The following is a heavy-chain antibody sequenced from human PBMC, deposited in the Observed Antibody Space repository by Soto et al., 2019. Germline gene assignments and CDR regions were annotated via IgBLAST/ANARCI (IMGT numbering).Heavy chain of an antibody. Sequence: PGGSLRLSCGASGFTFSNYSMNWVRQAPGKGLEWVSSISSRSSYIYYADSLKGRFTISSDNAKKSLYLQMNSLRAEDTAVYYCARVHLPYGDYDVYYYYYGMDVWGQGTTVTVSS. CDR2: ISSRSSYI. D-gene: IGHD4-17*01. J-gene: IGHJ6*02. CDR3: ARVHLPYGDYDVYYYYYGMDV. CDR1: GFTFSNYS. V-gene: IGHV3-21*01.